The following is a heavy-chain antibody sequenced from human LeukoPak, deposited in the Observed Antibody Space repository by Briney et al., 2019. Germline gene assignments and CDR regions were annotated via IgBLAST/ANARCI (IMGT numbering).Heavy chain of an antibody. J-gene: IGHJ4*02. V-gene: IGHV4-59*01. CDR3: ARASSSWYVY. CDR2: VYYSGSS. CDR1: GGSINGYY. Sequence: SETLSLTCTVSGGSINGYYWTWIRQSPGKGLEWIGYVYYSGSSNYNPSLKSRVTISADTSKNQFSLKLTSVTAADTAVYYCARASSSWYVYWGQGTLVTVSS. D-gene: IGHD6-13*01.